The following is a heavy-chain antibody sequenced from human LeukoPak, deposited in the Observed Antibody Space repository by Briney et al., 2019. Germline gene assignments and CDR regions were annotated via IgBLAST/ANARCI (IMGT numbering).Heavy chain of an antibody. CDR2: IYYSGST. D-gene: IGHD3-10*01. Sequence: SETLSLTCTVSGGSISSYYWSWIRQPPGKGLEWIGYIYYSGSTNYNPSLKSRVTISVDRSKNQFSLKLSSVTAADTAVYYCARAITMGELDYWSQGTLVTVSS. CDR1: GGSISSYY. V-gene: IGHV4-59*12. J-gene: IGHJ4*02. CDR3: ARAITMGELDY.